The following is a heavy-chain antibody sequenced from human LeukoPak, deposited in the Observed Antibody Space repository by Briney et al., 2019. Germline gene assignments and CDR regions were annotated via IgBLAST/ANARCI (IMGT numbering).Heavy chain of an antibody. D-gene: IGHD6-25*01. CDR1: GFTFSSYG. J-gene: IGHJ6*04. CDR2: IKTKADNYAT. CDR3: THPAYYYNVDV. Sequence: PGGSLRLSCAASGFTFSSYGMHWVRQASGKGLEWVGRIKTKADNYATAYAASVKGRFTISRDDSTNTAYLQMNSLKTEDTAVYYCTHPAYYYNVDVWGKGTTVTVSS. V-gene: IGHV3-73*01.